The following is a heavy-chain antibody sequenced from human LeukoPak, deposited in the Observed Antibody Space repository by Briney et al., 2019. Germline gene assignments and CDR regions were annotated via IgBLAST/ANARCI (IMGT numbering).Heavy chain of an antibody. Sequence: GGSLRPSCAASGFTFGTYWMGWVRQAPGKGPEWVANIKGDGSEKFYVDSVKGRFTIPRDNGKNSLYLQMNSLRAEDTAVYYCAADSEGAFDIWGQGTMVTVSS. CDR2: IKGDGSEK. CDR1: GFTFGTYW. V-gene: IGHV3-7*01. J-gene: IGHJ3*02. CDR3: AADSEGAFDI.